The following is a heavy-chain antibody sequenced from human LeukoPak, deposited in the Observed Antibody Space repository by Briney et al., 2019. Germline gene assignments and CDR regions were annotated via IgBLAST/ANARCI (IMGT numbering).Heavy chain of an antibody. J-gene: IGHJ4*02. V-gene: IGHV3-30*18. CDR3: AKGGGWSPAVLFDY. CDR2: ISYDGSNK. D-gene: IGHD6-19*01. Sequence: GGSLRLSCAASGFTFSSYGMHWVRQAPGKGLEWVAVISYDGSNKYYADSVKGRFTISRDNSKSTLYLQMNSLRAEDTAVYYCAKGGGWSPAVLFDYWGQGTLVTVSS. CDR1: GFTFSSYG.